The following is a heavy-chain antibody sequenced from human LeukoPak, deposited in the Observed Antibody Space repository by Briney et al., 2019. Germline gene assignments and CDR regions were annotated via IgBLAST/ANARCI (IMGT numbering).Heavy chain of an antibody. CDR3: ARVVESDAFDI. CDR1: GFTFSSYW. CDR2: INSDGSST. J-gene: IGHJ3*02. D-gene: IGHD2-21*01. Sequence: PGGSLRLSCAASGFTFSSYWMHWVRQAPGKGLVWVSRINSDGSSTSYADSVKGRFTISRDNAKNTLYLQMNSLRAEDTAVYYCARVVESDAFDIWGQGTVVTVSS. V-gene: IGHV3-74*01.